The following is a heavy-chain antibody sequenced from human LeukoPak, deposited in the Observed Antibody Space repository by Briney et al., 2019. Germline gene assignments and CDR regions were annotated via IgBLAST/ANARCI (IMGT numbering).Heavy chain of an antibody. CDR3: ATGGAVAGTPYYFDY. D-gene: IGHD6-19*01. J-gene: IGHJ4*02. CDR1: GYTLTELS. V-gene: IGHV1-24*01. Sequence: GASVKVSCKVSGYTLTELSMHWVRQAPGKGLEWMGGFDPEDGETIYAQKFQGRVTMTEDTSTDTAYMELSSLRSEDTAVYYCATGGAVAGTPYYFDYWGQGTLVTVSS. CDR2: FDPEDGET.